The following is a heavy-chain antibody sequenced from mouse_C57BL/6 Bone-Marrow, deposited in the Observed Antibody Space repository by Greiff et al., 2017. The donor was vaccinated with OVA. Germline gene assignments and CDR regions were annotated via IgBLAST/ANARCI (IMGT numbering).Heavy chain of an antibody. CDR2: IYPGDGDT. CDR1: GYAFSSSW. J-gene: IGHJ2*01. V-gene: IGHV1-82*01. CDR3: ARHEDGYYASYFDY. Sequence: QVQLQQSGPELVKPGASVKISCKASGYAFSSSWMHWVKQRPGKGLAWIGRIYPGDGDTNYNGKFKGKATLTADQSSSTAYMQLSSLTSEDSAVYFCARHEDGYYASYFDYWGQGTTRSVSS. D-gene: IGHD2-3*01.